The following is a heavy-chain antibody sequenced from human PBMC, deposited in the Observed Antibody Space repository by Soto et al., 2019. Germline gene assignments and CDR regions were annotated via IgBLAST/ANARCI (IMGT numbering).Heavy chain of an antibody. Sequence: GGSLRLSCAVSGFPLEKYGMNWVRQAPGKGLEWVSSISFSGDYIYYADSVKGRFTISRDNARNSLYLQMNRLGVDDTALYFCARGHSTDCSNGVCSFFYNHEMDVWGQGTTVTVS. CDR1: GFPLEKYG. J-gene: IGHJ6*02. D-gene: IGHD2-8*01. V-gene: IGHV3-21*01. CDR2: ISFSGDYI. CDR3: ARGHSTDCSNGVCSFFYNHEMDV.